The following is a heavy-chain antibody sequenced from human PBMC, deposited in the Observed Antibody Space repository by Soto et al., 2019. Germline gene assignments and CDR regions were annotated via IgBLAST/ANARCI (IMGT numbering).Heavy chain of an antibody. CDR2: INHSGST. CDR3: AGTTIKAPAAYYFDY. J-gene: IGHJ4*02. CDR1: GGSFSGYY. V-gene: IGHV4-34*01. D-gene: IGHD2-2*01. Sequence: SETLSLTCAVYGGSFSGYYWSWIRQPPGKGLEWIGEINHSGSTNYNPSLKSRVTISVDTSKNQFSLKLSSVTAADTAVYYCAGTTIKAPAAYYFDYCGPGTLVTVST.